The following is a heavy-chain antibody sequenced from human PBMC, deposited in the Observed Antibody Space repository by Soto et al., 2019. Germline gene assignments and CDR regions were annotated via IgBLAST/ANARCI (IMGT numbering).Heavy chain of an antibody. V-gene: IGHV2-26*01. D-gene: IGHD6-19*01. Sequence: HVTLKESGPVLVKPTETLTLTCTVSGFSLSNGKVGVSWIRQPPGKALEWLAHIFLNDEKSYRTSLKSRLTISEDTSKSQVVLTMTNVDPVDTATYYCARILFGRSVAGGYFYMDVWGKGTTVTVSS. CDR3: ARILFGRSVAGGYFYMDV. CDR1: GFSLSNGKVG. CDR2: IFLNDEK. J-gene: IGHJ6*03.